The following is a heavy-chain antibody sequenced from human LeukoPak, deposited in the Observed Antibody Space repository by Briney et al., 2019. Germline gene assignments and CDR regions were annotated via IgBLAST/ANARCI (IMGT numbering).Heavy chain of an antibody. CDR1: GFSLTTGRVG. CDR3: ARRNMMIIPNAFDI. Sequence: SGPTLVKPTQALTLTCTFSGFSLTTGRVGVGWIRQPPGKALEWLALIYWDDDERYSPSLKSRLTITKDTSKNQVVLTMTNMDPVDTATYYCARRNMMIIPNAFDIWGQGTMVTVSS. V-gene: IGHV2-5*02. CDR2: IYWDDDE. J-gene: IGHJ3*02. D-gene: IGHD3-16*01.